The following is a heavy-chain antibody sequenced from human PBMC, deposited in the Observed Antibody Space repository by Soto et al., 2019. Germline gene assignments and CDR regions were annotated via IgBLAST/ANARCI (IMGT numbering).Heavy chain of an antibody. Sequence: HPGGSLRLSCAASGFMFSSYRMNWVRQAPGKGLEWVSYIGISGNKYYVDSVKGRFTIFRDNAKSSLYLQMNSLRAEDTAVYFCARDTSYAFDIWGQGTMVTVSS. CDR1: GFMFSSYR. CDR3: ARDTSYAFDI. J-gene: IGHJ3*02. V-gene: IGHV3-48*01. CDR2: IGISGNK.